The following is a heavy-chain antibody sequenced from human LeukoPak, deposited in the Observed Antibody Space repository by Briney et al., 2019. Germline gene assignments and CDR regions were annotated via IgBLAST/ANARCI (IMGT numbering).Heavy chain of an antibody. D-gene: IGHD2-2*01. V-gene: IGHV3-48*01. J-gene: IGHJ4*02. CDR3: ARQRYCSSTSCYAVDEY. CDR1: GFSFSNHS. Sequence: GGSLRLSCAASGFSFSNHSMNWVRQAPGKGLEWVSYISNSASAKYYAASVKGRFTISRDNSKNTLYLQMNSLRAEDTAVYYCARQRYCSSTSCYAVDEYWGQGTLVTVSS. CDR2: ISNSASAK.